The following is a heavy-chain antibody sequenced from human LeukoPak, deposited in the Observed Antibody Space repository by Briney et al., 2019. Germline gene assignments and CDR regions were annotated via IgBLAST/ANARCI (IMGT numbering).Heavy chain of an antibody. CDR3: ARTNSGYDFIPDY. V-gene: IGHV1-2*02. CDR1: GYTFTGYY. Sequence: GSVMVSCRASGYTFTGYYMHWVRRAPGQGLEWMGWIHPKSGGTNYAQKFQGRVTMTRDTTLSTAYMELNRPRSDDTAVYYCARTNSGYDFIPDYWGQGTLVTVSS. D-gene: IGHD5-12*01. CDR2: IHPKSGGT. J-gene: IGHJ4*02.